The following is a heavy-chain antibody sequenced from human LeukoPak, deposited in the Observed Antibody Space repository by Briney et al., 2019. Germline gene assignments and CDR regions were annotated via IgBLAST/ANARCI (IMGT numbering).Heavy chain of an antibody. J-gene: IGHJ6*04. V-gene: IGHV4-34*01. CDR1: GGSFSGYY. D-gene: IGHD2-2*01. CDR3: ARGGSLIVVVPAAPYYYGMDV. Sequence: SETLSLTCAVYGGSFSGYYWSWIRQPPGKGLEWIGEINHSGSTNYNPSLKSRVTISVDTSKNQFSLKLSSVTAADTAVYYCARGGSLIVVVPAAPYYYGMDVWGKGTTVTVPS. CDR2: INHSGST.